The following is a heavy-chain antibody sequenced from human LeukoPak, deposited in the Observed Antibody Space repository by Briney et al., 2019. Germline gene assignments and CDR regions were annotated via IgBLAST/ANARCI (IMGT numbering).Heavy chain of an antibody. CDR2: IYHSGST. D-gene: IGHD3-10*01. Sequence: PSENLSLTCTVSGGSISSGGYYWSWIRQPPGKGLEWIGYIYHSGSTYYNPSLKSRVTISVDRSKNQFSLKLSSVTAADTAVYYCASYGSGSYYPFDYWGQGTLVTVSS. CDR1: GGSISSGGYY. J-gene: IGHJ4*02. V-gene: IGHV4-30-2*01. CDR3: ASYGSGSYYPFDY.